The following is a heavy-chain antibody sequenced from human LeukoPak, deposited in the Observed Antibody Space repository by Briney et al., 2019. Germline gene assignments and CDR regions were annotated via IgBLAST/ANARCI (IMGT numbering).Heavy chain of an antibody. CDR2: MNPNSGNT. Sequence: ASVKVSCKASGYTFTSYDINWVRQATGQGLEWMGWMNPNSGNTGYAQKFQGRATMTRNTSISTAYMELSSLRSEDTAVYYCARGGYCSGGSCFIDYYYYYMDVWGKGTTVTVSS. CDR1: GYTFTSYD. CDR3: ARGGYCSGGSCFIDYYYYYMDV. V-gene: IGHV1-8*01. D-gene: IGHD2-15*01. J-gene: IGHJ6*03.